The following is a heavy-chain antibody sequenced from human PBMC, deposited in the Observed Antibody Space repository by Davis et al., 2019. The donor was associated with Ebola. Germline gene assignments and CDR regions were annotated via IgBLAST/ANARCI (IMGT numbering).Heavy chain of an antibody. Sequence: GESLKISCAASGFTFSSYWMSWVRQAPGKGLEWVANIKQDGSEKYYVDSVKGRFTISRDNAKNSLYLQMNSLRAEDTAVYYCANLDYYYYGMDVWGQGTTVTVSS. V-gene: IGHV3-7*03. CDR1: GFTFSSYW. CDR3: ANLDYYYYGMDV. J-gene: IGHJ6*02. CDR2: IKQDGSEK.